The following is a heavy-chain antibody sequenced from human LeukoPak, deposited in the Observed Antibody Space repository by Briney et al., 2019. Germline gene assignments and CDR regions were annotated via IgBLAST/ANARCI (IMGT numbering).Heavy chain of an antibody. V-gene: IGHV1-69*05. CDR2: IIPIFGTA. J-gene: IGHJ6*03. D-gene: IGHD5-18*01. CDR3: ARDPLEAAMAPYYYYYMDV. CDR1: GGTFSGYA. Sequence: SVKVSCKASGGTFSGYAISWVRQAPGQGLEWMGGIIPIFGTANYAQKFQGRVTITTDESTSTAYMELSSLRSEDTAVYYCARDPLEAAMAPYYYYYMDVWGRGTTVTVSS.